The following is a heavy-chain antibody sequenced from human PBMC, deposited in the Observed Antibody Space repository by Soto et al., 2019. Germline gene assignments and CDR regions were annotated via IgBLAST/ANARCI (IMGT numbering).Heavy chain of an antibody. V-gene: IGHV1-18*04. Sequence: QVLLVQSGAEVKKPGASVKVSCKASGYSFSTYGVSWVRQAPGQGLEWMGWLNTGDGNTAYAQTLQGRINVTTDTSTTTAYKELRNLRSDDTAVKYGTRGENYWSARDVCNQWGEGTLVTVSS. CDR3: TRGENYWSARDVCNQ. D-gene: IGHD3-10*01. J-gene: IGHJ4*02. CDR2: LNTGDGNT. CDR1: GYSFSTYG.